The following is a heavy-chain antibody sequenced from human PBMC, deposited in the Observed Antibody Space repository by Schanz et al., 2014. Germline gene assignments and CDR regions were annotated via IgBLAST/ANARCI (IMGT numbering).Heavy chain of an antibody. Sequence: EVQLLESGGGLVQPGGSLRLSCEASGFSFGNYGMSWVRQAPGKGLEWVSSFNDGGVNKYYADSVKGRFTISSDNSKSTLYLQMSSLRAEDTAVYYCARGGPAYYFDDWGQGTLVTVSS. J-gene: IGHJ4*02. CDR2: FNDGGVNK. CDR1: GFSFGNYG. CDR3: ARGGPAYYFDD. V-gene: IGHV3-23*01.